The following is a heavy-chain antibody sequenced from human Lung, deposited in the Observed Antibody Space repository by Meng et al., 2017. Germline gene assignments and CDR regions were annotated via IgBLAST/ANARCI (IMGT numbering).Heavy chain of an antibody. CDR3: ARGQKGYFDL. CDR2: IYNSGST. CDR1: GGSISSSNYY. V-gene: IGHV4-30-4*01. Sequence: QVQLKGSGPGLVKPSPTLSRTCTVSGGSISSSNYYWSWIRQPPGKGLEWSGHIYNSGSTYYNPSLKSRITISVDTSKNQFSLKLSSVTAADTAVYYCARGQKGYFDLWGRGTLVTVSS. J-gene: IGHJ2*01.